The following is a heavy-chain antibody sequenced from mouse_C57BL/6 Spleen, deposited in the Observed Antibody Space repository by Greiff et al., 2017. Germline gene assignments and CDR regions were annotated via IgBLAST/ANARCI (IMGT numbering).Heavy chain of an antibody. CDR3: ASGRYSNYDYAMDY. J-gene: IGHJ4*01. Sequence: VKLVESGPGLVAPSQSLSITCTVSGFSLTSYGVDWVRQSPGKGLEWLGVIWGVGSTNYNSALKSRLSISKDNSKSQVFLKMNSLQTDDTAMYYCASGRYSNYDYAMDYWGQGTSVTVSS. D-gene: IGHD2-5*01. V-gene: IGHV2-6*01. CDR2: IWGVGST. CDR1: GFSLTSYG.